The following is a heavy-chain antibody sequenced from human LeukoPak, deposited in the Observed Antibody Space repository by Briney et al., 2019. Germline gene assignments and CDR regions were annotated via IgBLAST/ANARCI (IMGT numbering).Heavy chain of an antibody. Sequence: TSETLSLTCTVSGGSFSSGSYYWGWIRQPPGKGLEWIGYISHRGNTYYNPSLKSRVTISVDRSENQFSLKLSSVTAAHTAVYYCARSPDTIFGVVIINAAGAFDIWGQGTMVTVSS. CDR1: GGSFSSGSYY. V-gene: IGHV4-30-2*01. CDR2: ISHRGNT. J-gene: IGHJ3*02. D-gene: IGHD3-3*01. CDR3: ARSPDTIFGVVIINAAGAFDI.